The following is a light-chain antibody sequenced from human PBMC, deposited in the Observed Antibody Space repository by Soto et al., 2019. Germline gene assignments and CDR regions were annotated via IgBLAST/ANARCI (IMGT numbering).Light chain of an antibody. Sequence: QSALAQPASVSGSRGQSITISCTGTSSDVGRYNYVSWFQQHPGKVPKLIIYDVINLPSGVFDRFSGSKSGNTASLTISWLQPEDEADYYCSSFTTSSTFGFGTGTKVTVL. J-gene: IGLJ1*01. V-gene: IGLV2-14*03. CDR2: DVI. CDR1: SSDVGRYNY. CDR3: SSFTTSSTFG.